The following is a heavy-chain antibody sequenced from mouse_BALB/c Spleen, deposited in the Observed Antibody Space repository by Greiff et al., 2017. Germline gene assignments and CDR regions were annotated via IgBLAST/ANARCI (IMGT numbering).Heavy chain of an antibody. CDR3: ARGDGNSLFDY. D-gene: IGHD2-1*01. CDR1: GFNIKDTY. J-gene: IGHJ2*01. V-gene: IGHV14-3*02. Sequence: VQLQQSGAELVKPGASVKLSCTASGFNIKDTYMHWVKQRPEQGLEWIGRIDPANGNTKYDPKFQGKATITADTSSNTAYLQLSSLTSEDTAVYYCARGDGNSLFDYWGQGTTLTVAS. CDR2: IDPANGNT.